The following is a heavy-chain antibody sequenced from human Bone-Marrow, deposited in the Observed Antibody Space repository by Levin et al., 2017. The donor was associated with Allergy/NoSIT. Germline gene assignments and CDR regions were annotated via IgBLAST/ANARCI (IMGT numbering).Heavy chain of an antibody. V-gene: IGHV3-30*18. Sequence: GGSLRLSCAASGFTFSTSGMHWVRQAPGKGLEWVAVISYDGSYKYYADCVKGRFTFSRDNSKNTLYLQMNSLTTEDTAVYYCAKDRYGEFGEFGGFDIWGQGTLVTVSS. CDR2: ISYDGSYK. D-gene: IGHD3-10*01. CDR1: GFTFSTSG. CDR3: AKDRYGEFGEFGGFDI. J-gene: IGHJ3*02.